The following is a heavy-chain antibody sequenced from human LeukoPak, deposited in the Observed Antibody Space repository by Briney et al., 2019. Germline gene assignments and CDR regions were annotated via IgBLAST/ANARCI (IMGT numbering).Heavy chain of an antibody. CDR3: AKDLSGYSYGSPFDS. CDR1: GFTFSTYA. D-gene: IGHD5-18*01. V-gene: IGHV3-23*01. J-gene: IGHJ4*02. CDR2: VRGSGTDT. Sequence: GGSLRLSCAASGFTFSTYAMSWVRQAPGKGLEWVSAVRGSGTDTYYADSVKGRFTISRDNSKNTLYLQMNSLRPEDTAVYYCAKDLSGYSYGSPFDSWGQGTLVTVSS.